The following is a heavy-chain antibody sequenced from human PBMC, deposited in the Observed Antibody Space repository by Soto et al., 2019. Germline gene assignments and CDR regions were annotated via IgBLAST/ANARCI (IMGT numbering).Heavy chain of an antibody. V-gene: IGHV3-72*01. J-gene: IGHJ4*02. D-gene: IGHD2-8*02. CDR3: ARLLGTRFEL. CDR2: ARNKANSYTT. CDR1: GFTFIDHH. Sequence: PGGSLRLSCAASGFTFIDHHMDWVRQAPGKGLEWVGRARNKANSYTTAYAASVKGRFTISRDDSKNSLSLQMNSLKTEDTAVYFCARLLGTRFELWGQGTLVTVSS.